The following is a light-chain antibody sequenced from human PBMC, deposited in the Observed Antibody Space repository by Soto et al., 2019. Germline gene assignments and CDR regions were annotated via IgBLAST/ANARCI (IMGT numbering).Light chain of an antibody. Sequence: DLQMTQSPSSLSGSVGDRVTISCRASQDISNYLNWYQKKPGKAPKLLIYDASNLESGVPSRFSGSGSGTDFIFTISSLQPEDIATYYCQQYDNLPGYTFGQGTKLEIK. CDR1: QDISNY. CDR3: QQYDNLPGYT. J-gene: IGKJ2*01. CDR2: DAS. V-gene: IGKV1-33*01.